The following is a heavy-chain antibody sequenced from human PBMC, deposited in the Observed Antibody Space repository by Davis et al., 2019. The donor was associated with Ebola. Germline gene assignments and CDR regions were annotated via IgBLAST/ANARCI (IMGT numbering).Heavy chain of an antibody. CDR3: AKSYSSSDWFDP. J-gene: IGHJ5*02. V-gene: IGHV4-4*02. D-gene: IGHD6-6*01. CDR2: IHHTGST. Sequence: SETLSLTCAVSGGSIRTDKWWSWVRQPPGKGLEWIGEIHHTGSTNYNPSLKSRVTISVDTSKNQFSLKLSSVTAADTAVYYCAKSYSSSDWFDPWGQGPRSPSPQ. CDR1: GGSIRTDKW.